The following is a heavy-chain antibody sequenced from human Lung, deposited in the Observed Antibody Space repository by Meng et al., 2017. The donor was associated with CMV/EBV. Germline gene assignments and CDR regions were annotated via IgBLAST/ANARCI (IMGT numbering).Heavy chain of an antibody. CDR2: IYYSGST. Sequence: SXTLSLTCTVSGGSISSSSYYWGWIRQPPGKGLEWIGSIYYSGSTYYNPSLKSRVTISVDTYKNQFSLKLSSVTAADTAVYYCARDRDCSSTSCYDSVFWGQGXLVTVSS. J-gene: IGHJ4*02. CDR1: GGSISSSSYY. D-gene: IGHD2-2*01. V-gene: IGHV4-39*07. CDR3: ARDRDCSSTSCYDSVF.